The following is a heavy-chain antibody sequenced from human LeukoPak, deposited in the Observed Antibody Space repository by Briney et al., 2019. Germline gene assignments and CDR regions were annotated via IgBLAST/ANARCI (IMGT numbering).Heavy chain of an antibody. CDR3: ALMLRGVIYHFDS. CDR2: INTISGGT. Sequence: GASVNVSCKASGYTFTGYYMHWVRQAPGQGLEWIGWINTISGGTNYAQKFQGRVTMTRDTSISTDYMELSRLKSDDTAVYYCALMLRGVIYHFDSWGQGTLVTVSP. J-gene: IGHJ4*02. V-gene: IGHV1-2*02. D-gene: IGHD3-10*01. CDR1: GYTFTGYY.